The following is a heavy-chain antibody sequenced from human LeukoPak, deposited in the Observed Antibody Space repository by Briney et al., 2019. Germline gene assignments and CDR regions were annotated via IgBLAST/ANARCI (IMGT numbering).Heavy chain of an antibody. D-gene: IGHD3-16*01. CDR1: GGSISTYY. V-gene: IGHV4-59*08. CDR2: IYNRGYT. Sequence: SETLSLTCTVSGGSISTYYWSWIRQPPGKGLEWIGYIYNRGYTNYNPSLKSRITMSIDASKKQFSLKLRSVTAADTAVYYCARFGGSYGDYWGQGALVIVSS. J-gene: IGHJ4*02. CDR3: ARFGGSYGDY.